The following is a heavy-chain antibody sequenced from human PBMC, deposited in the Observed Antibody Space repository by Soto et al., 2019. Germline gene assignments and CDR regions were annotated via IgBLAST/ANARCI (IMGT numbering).Heavy chain of an antibody. J-gene: IGHJ6*02. CDR3: AKARGANNWANYYGLDV. D-gene: IGHD1-1*01. V-gene: IGHV3-30*18. CDR2: ITYEGSNK. CDR1: GFIFAEYG. Sequence: LRLSCAASGFIFAEYGMHWVRQAPGKGLEWVALITYEGSNKYYADAVKGRFTISRDNVENMVSLQLDGLRGEDTAVYYCAKARGANNWANYYGLDVWGQGTTVTVSS.